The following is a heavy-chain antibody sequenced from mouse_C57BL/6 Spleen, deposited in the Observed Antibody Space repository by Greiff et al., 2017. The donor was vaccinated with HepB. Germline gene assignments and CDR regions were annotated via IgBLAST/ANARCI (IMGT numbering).Heavy chain of an antibody. CDR2: INPNYGTT. D-gene: IGHD2-3*01. Sequence: EVNLVESGPELVKPGASVKISCKASGYSFTDYNMNWVKQSNGKSLEWIGVINPNYGTTSYNQKFKGKATLTVDQSSSTAYMQLNSLTSEDSAVYYCARDDGYPSYYAMDYWGQGTSVTVSS. V-gene: IGHV1-39*01. J-gene: IGHJ4*01. CDR3: ARDDGYPSYYAMDY. CDR1: GYSFTDYN.